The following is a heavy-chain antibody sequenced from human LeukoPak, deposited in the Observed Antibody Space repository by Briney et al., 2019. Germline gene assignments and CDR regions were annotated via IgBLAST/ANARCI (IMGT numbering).Heavy chain of an antibody. CDR2: VYYTGNT. CDR3: RGSIKTPYYSDY. Sequence: PSETLSLTCSVSGDTISSYYWSWIRQPPGKGLEWIGYVYYTGNTNYNPSLKSRVTISVDTSKNQFSLKLNSVTAADTAVYYCRGSIKTPYYSDYWGQGTLVTVSS. CDR1: GDTISSYY. J-gene: IGHJ4*02. D-gene: IGHD3-10*01. V-gene: IGHV4-59*08.